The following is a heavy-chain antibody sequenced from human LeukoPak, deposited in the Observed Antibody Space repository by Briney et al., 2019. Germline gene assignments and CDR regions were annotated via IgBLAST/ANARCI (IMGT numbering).Heavy chain of an antibody. CDR3: GSEYQLPLDY. D-gene: IGHD2-2*01. CDR1: GFAFSSYS. J-gene: IGHJ4*02. CDR2: ISSGSSFK. V-gene: IGHV3-21*01. Sequence: GGSLRLSCAASGFAFSSYSMNWVRQAPGKGLEWVSSISSGSSFKYYADSVKGRFTISRDNAKNSLYLQMSSLRAEDTAVYYCGSEYQLPLDYWGQGALVTVSS.